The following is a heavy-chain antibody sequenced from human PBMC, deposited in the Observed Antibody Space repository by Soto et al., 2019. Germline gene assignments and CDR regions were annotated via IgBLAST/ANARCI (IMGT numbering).Heavy chain of an antibody. CDR3: ARGPNYYDSSGYYLPNY. J-gene: IGHJ4*02. D-gene: IGHD3-22*01. V-gene: IGHV1-69*06. CDR1: GGTFSSHA. Sequence: SVKVSCNASGGTFSSHAISWVRQAPGQGLERMGGIIPIFGTANYAQKFQGRVTITADKSTSTAYMELSSLRSEDTAVYYCARGPNYYDSSGYYLPNYWGQGTLGTVSS. CDR2: IIPIFGTA.